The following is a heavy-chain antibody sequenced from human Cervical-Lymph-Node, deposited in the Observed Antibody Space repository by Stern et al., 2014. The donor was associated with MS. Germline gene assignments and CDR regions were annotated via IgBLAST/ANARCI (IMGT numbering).Heavy chain of an antibody. CDR1: GYRFTTYD. CDR3: ARGGRGAFDV. J-gene: IGHJ3*01. Sequence: QVQLVESGAERMGHGASVKGTCKTSGYRFTTYDFNWVRQAPGQGLEWMGWVTPDSGTTGYAPKFQGRLTLTTTTSLKTTSMELRSLRPDDTAVYYCARGGRGAFDVWGQGTTVTVSS. D-gene: IGHD1-14*01. V-gene: IGHV1-8*01. CDR2: VTPDSGTT.